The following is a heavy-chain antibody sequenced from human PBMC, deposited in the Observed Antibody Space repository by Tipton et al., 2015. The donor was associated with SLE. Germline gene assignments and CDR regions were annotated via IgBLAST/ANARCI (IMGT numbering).Heavy chain of an antibody. V-gene: IGHV4-31*03. CDR3: ARVPPGSNDYGDLFDY. J-gene: IGHJ4*02. CDR1: GGSISSGGYY. Sequence: TLSLTCTVSGGSISSGGYYWSWIRQHPGKGLEWIGYIYYSGSTYYNPSLKSRVTISVDTSKNQFSLKLSSVTAADTAVYYCARVPPGSNDYGDLFDYWGQGTLVTVSS. CDR2: IYYSGST. D-gene: IGHD4-17*01.